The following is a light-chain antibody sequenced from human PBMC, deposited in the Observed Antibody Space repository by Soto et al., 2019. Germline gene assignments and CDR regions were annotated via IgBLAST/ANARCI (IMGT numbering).Light chain of an antibody. V-gene: IGLV2-23*02. CDR2: EVS. CDR1: SSDVGSYKL. J-gene: IGLJ7*01. CDR3: CSYAGTSTHTV. Sequence: QSVLIQPASVSGSPGQSITISCTGTSSDVGSYKLVSWYQQHPGKAPKLMISEVSKRPSGISDRFSGSKSGSTASLTISGLQAEDEADYYCCSYAGTSTHTVFGGGTQLTVL.